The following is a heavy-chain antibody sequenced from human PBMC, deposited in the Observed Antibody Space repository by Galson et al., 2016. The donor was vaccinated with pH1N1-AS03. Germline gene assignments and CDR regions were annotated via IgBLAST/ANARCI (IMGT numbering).Heavy chain of an antibody. Sequence: LRLSCAASGFTFSNVWLTWVRQAPGKGLEWVGHIKAKADGGTADYAAPVKGRFTISRGDSKSTSYLQMNSLKTEDTALYYCLTISLDVWGQGITVTVSS. CDR3: LTISLDV. CDR1: GFTFSNVW. V-gene: IGHV3-15*01. CDR2: IKAKADGGTA. J-gene: IGHJ6*02. D-gene: IGHD3-3*01.